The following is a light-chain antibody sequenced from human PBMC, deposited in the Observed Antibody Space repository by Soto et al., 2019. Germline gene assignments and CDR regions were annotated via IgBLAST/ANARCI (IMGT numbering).Light chain of an antibody. J-gene: IGKJ5*01. Sequence: ILMTQSPTTLSVSPGERVTLSCRASQRVRDNLALYVQKPGQAPRLLIYGASHRATGVPARFSGSGSGTEFTLTISSLQSEDLEGYFCPQYNSWPRTFGQGTRLEIK. CDR2: GAS. CDR3: PQYNSWPRT. V-gene: IGKV3-15*01. CDR1: QRVRDN.